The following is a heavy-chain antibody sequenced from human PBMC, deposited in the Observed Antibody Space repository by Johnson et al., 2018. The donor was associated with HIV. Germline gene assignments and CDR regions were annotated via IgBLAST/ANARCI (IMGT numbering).Heavy chain of an antibody. V-gene: IGHV3-66*01. CDR1: GFTVSSNY. J-gene: IGHJ3*02. CDR3: ARVGSYSRRGAFDI. D-gene: IGHD1-26*01. CDR2: IYSGGST. Sequence: VQLVESGGGLVQPGGSLRLSCAASGFTVSSNYMSWVRQAPGKGLEWVSVIYSGGSTYYADSVKGRFTISRDNSKNTLYLQMNSLRAEDTAVYYCARVGSYSRRGAFDIWGQGTMVTVYS.